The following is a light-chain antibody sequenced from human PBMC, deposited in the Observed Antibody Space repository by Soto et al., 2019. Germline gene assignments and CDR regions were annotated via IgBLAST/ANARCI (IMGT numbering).Light chain of an antibody. CDR2: ANN. CDR1: SSNIGSNT. Sequence: QSVLTQPPSASGTPGQRVTISCSGSSSNIGSNTVNWYLHLPGTAPKLLIYANNQRPSGVPDRFSGSKSGTSASLAISGLQSDDEADYYCAVWEDSLSGLYVFGTGTKLTVL. V-gene: IGLV1-44*01. J-gene: IGLJ1*01. CDR3: AVWEDSLSGLYV.